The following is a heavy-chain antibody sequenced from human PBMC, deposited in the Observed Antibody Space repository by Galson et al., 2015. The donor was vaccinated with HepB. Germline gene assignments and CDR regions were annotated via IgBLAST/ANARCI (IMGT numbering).Heavy chain of an antibody. Sequence: SLRLSCAASGFTFSSYSMNWVRQAPGKGLEWVSYISSSSSTIYYADSVKGRFTISRDNAKNSLYLQMNSLRAEDTAVYYCARDLWGIAAPPAGFDYWGQGTLVTVSS. J-gene: IGHJ4*02. CDR2: ISSSSSTI. D-gene: IGHD6-25*01. V-gene: IGHV3-48*04. CDR3: ARDLWGIAAPPAGFDY. CDR1: GFTFSSYS.